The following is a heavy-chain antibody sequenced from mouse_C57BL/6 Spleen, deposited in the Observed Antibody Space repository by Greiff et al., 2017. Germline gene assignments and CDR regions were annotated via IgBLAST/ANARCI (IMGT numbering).Heavy chain of an antibody. Sequence: QLQQPGAELVRPGSSVKLSCKASGYTFTSYWMHWVKQRPIQGLEWIGNIDPSDSETHYNQKFKDKATLTVDKSSSTAYMQLSSLTSEDSAVYYCARGGTTVVATDAMDYWGQGTSVTVSS. D-gene: IGHD1-1*01. CDR2: IDPSDSET. J-gene: IGHJ4*01. CDR3: ARGGTTVVATDAMDY. CDR1: GYTFTSYW. V-gene: IGHV1-52*01.